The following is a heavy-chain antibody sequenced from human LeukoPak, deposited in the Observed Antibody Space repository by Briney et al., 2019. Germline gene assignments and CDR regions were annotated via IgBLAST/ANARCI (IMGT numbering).Heavy chain of an antibody. CDR3: ARGYGSGSFYGY. CDR1: GGSSSGDY. J-gene: IGHJ4*02. Sequence: SETLSLTCTVYGGSSSGDYWSWIRQPPGKGLEWIGEINRGGSTSYNPSLKSRVTMSVDTSKNQFSLKLSSVTAADTAVYYCARGYGSGSFYGYWGQGTLVTVSS. D-gene: IGHD3-10*01. CDR2: INRGGST. V-gene: IGHV4-34*01.